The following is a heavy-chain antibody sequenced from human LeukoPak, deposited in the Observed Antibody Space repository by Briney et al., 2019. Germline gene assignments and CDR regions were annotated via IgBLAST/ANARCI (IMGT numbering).Heavy chain of an antibody. CDR1: GYTFTSYG. CDR3: ARLRIGYDFFPYGMDV. D-gene: IGHD3-3*01. CDR2: ISAYNGNT. J-gene: IGHJ6*02. V-gene: IGHV1-18*01. Sequence: GASVKVSCKASGYTFTSYGISWVRQAPGQGLEWMGWISAYNGNTNYAQKLQGRVTMTTDTSTSTAYMELRSLRSDDTAVYYCARLRIGYDFFPYGMDVWGQGTTVTVSS.